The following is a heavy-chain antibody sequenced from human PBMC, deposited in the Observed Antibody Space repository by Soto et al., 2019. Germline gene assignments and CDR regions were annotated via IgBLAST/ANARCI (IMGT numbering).Heavy chain of an antibody. CDR3: ATSQKGYNWNYFDH. V-gene: IGHV4-39*01. D-gene: IGHD1-1*01. CDR2: VFHTGFT. Sequence: SQTLSLTCAVSGGSVSGSYYYWAWLRQSPGKGPEWIGSVFHTGFTSYNPSLESRVSVSVDTSKSQFSLKLSAVTASDTAVYYCATSQKGYNWNYFDHWGQGALVTVSS. J-gene: IGHJ4*02. CDR1: GGSVSGSYYY.